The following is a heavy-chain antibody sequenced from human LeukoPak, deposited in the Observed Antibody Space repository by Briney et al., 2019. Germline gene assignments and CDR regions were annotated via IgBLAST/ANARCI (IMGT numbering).Heavy chain of an antibody. V-gene: IGHV3-23*01. CDR3: ARGGYYYDSSGYPYYSDY. Sequence: GGSLRLSCAAPGFTFSSYGMSWVRQAPGKGLEWVSAISGSGGSTYYADSVKGRFTISRDNAKNSLYLQMNSLRAEDTAVYYCARGGYYYDSSGYPYYSDYWGQGTLVTVSS. CDR1: GFTFSSYG. D-gene: IGHD3-22*01. CDR2: ISGSGGST. J-gene: IGHJ4*02.